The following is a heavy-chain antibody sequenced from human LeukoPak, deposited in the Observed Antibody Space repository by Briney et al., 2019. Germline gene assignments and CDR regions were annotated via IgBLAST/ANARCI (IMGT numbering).Heavy chain of an antibody. CDR2: ITSSGTTT. CDR3: ARDPDYGDPE. V-gene: IGHV3-11*01. Sequence: GGSLRLSCAASGFTFSDHYMSWFRLSPGKGLEWLSYITSSGTTTDYADSVKGRFTISRDNAKNSMYLQMNSLRPEDTAGYYCARDPDYGDPEWGQGTLVTVSS. J-gene: IGHJ4*02. D-gene: IGHD4-17*01. CDR1: GFTFSDHY.